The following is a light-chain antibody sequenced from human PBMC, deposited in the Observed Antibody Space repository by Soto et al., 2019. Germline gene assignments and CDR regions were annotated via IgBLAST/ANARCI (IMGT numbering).Light chain of an antibody. J-gene: IGKJ4*01. CDR2: AAS. CDR1: QDISNY. Sequence: DIPMTQSPSSLSASVGDRVTITCRASQDISNYLAWYQHKPGKVPKLLIYAASTLQSGVPSRFSGSGSGTDFTLTISSLQPEDVATYYCQKYNSAPLTFGGGTKVEIK. V-gene: IGKV1-27*01. CDR3: QKYNSAPLT.